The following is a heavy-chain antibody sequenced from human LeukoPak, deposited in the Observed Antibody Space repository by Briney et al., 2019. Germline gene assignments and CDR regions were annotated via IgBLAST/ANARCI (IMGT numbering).Heavy chain of an antibody. CDR2: INHSGST. CDR3: ARSNPALLWFGELLKNYYYYYGMDV. Sequence: SQSLSLTCLVYGGSFSGYYWSRIRQPPGKGLDWIGEINHSGSTNYNPSVKSRVTISVDTSKNQFSLKLSSGTAADTAVYYCARSNPALLWFGELLKNYYYYYGMDVWGQGTTVTVSS. D-gene: IGHD3-10*01. V-gene: IGHV4-34*01. J-gene: IGHJ6*02. CDR1: GGSFSGYY.